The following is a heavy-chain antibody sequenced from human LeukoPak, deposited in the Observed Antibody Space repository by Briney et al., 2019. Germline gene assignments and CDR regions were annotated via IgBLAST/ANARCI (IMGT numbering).Heavy chain of an antibody. CDR3: ARSLGGAGTPNYYYYYMDV. V-gene: IGHV4-4*07. D-gene: IGHD2-15*01. Sequence: PSETLSLTCTVSGGSISSYYWSWIRQPAGKGLEWIGRIYTSGSTNYNPSLKSRVTMSVDTSKNQFSLKLSSVTAADTAVYYCARSLGGAGTPNYYYYYMDVWGKGTTVTVSS. J-gene: IGHJ6*03. CDR1: GGSISSYY. CDR2: IYTSGST.